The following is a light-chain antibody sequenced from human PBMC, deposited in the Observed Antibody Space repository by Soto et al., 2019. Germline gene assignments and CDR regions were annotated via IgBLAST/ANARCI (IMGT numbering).Light chain of an antibody. CDR3: QQYCSSPRT. Sequence: DIVITQSPLSLPVTPGEPASISCRSSQSLLHSNGYNYLDWYQQKPGQAPTLLIYGASIRADGIPDRFSGSGSGTDFTLTIRRLEPEDFAVYYCQQYCSSPRTFGQGTKVDIK. CDR1: QSLLHSNGYNY. V-gene: IGKV2-28*01. J-gene: IGKJ1*01. CDR2: GAS.